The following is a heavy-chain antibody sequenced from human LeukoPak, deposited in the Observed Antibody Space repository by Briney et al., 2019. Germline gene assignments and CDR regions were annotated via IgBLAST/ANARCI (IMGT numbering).Heavy chain of an antibody. CDR2: IYHSGST. CDR1: GGSISSGGYY. J-gene: IGHJ4*02. D-gene: IGHD6-13*01. Sequence: SETLSLTCTVSGGSISSGGYYWSWIRQPPGKGLEWIGYIYHSGSTYYNPSLKSRVTISVDRSKNQFSLKLSSVTAADTAVYYCARDQGSSWYEVDYWGQGTLVTVSS. CDR3: ARDQGSSWYEVDY. V-gene: IGHV4-30-2*01.